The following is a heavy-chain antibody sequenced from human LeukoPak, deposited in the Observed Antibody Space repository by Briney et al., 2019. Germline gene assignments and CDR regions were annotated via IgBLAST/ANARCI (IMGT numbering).Heavy chain of an antibody. CDR1: GVSFSGYY. Sequence: PSETLSLTCAVYGVSFSGYYWSWIRQPPGKGLEWMGEINHSGSTNYNPSLKSRVTISVDTSKNQFSLKLSSVTAADTAVYYCARGTAWGYYGSGSYYYWGQGTLVTVSS. D-gene: IGHD3-10*01. CDR3: ARGTAWGYYGSGSYYY. J-gene: IGHJ4*02. V-gene: IGHV4-34*01. CDR2: INHSGST.